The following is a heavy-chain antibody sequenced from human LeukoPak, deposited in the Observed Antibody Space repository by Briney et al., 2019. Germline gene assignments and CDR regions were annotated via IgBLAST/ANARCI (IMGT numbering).Heavy chain of an antibody. J-gene: IGHJ4*02. D-gene: IGHD3-22*01. Sequence: PGGSLRLSCVASEFPFSSYWMTWVRQAPGKGLEWVANIKQDGSKKSYVDSVKGRFTISRDNSKNTLSLQMNSLRAEDTAVYYCAKGGTGRYFDSSGYVDSWGQGTLVTVSS. CDR1: EFPFSSYW. CDR3: AKGGTGRYFDSSGYVDS. CDR2: IKQDGSKK. V-gene: IGHV3-7*03.